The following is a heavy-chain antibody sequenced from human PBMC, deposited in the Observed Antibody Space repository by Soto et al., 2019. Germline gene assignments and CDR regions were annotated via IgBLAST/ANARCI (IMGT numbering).Heavy chain of an antibody. Sequence: GESLKISCKGSGYSFTTYWIGWVRQMPGKGLEWMGIIYPGDSDTRYSPSFQGQVTISADKSISTAYLQWSSLKASDTAMYYCARRHSRRKDWFDPWGQGTLVTVSS. D-gene: IGHD6-13*01. CDR1: GYSFTTYW. V-gene: IGHV5-51*01. CDR3: ARRHSRRKDWFDP. CDR2: IYPGDSDT. J-gene: IGHJ5*02.